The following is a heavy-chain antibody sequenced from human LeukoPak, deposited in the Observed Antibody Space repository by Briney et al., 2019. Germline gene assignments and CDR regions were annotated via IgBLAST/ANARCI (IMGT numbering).Heavy chain of an antibody. CDR1: GASINSYY. D-gene: IGHD1-26*01. CDR2: TYSSGST. Sequence: SETLSLTCSVSGASINSYYWNWIRQPPGKGLEWVGNTYSSGSTNYNPSLKSRVTISLDTSKNQFSLKMSTVTADVTSVYYCPTAWELVSWGQGAPVTVSS. J-gene: IGHJ5*02. V-gene: IGHV4-4*09. CDR3: PTAWELVS.